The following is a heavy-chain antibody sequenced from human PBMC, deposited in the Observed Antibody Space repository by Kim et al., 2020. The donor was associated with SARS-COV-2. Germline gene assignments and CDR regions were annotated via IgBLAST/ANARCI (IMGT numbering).Heavy chain of an antibody. V-gene: IGHV3-11*01. D-gene: IGHD2-8*02. J-gene: IGHJ4*02. Sequence: GGSLRLSRAASGFTFSDYYMSWIRQAPGKGLEWVSYISSSGSTIYYADSVKGRFTISRDNAKNSLYLQMNSLRAEDTAVYYCARARGDIVLVVYAIAFFDYWGQGTLVTVSS. CDR1: GFTFSDYY. CDR2: ISSSGSTI. CDR3: ARARGDIVLVVYAIAFFDY.